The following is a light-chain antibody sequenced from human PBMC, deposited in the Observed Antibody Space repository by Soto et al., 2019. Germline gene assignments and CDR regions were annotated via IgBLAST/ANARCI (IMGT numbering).Light chain of an antibody. Sequence: DIQMTQSPSTLSASVGDRVTIACRTSQSISGWLAWYQQRPGKAPKLLIYKASHLERGVPPRFSGSGSGTDFTLTISSLQPDDCATYYCQQYDKYWTFGQGTKVDI. V-gene: IGKV1-5*03. CDR2: KAS. J-gene: IGKJ1*01. CDR1: QSISGW. CDR3: QQYDKYWT.